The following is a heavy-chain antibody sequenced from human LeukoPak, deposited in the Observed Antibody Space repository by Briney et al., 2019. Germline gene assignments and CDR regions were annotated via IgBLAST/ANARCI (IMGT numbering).Heavy chain of an antibody. CDR1: GFTFSSYA. D-gene: IGHD3-22*01. CDR2: ISGSGGST. CDR3: AKVGYDSNLYYFDY. J-gene: IGHJ4*02. Sequence: GGSLRLSCAASGFTFSSYAMSWVRQAPGKGLEWVSAISGSGGSTYYAASVKGRFTISRDNSKTPLYRHMNSLRAEDTAVYYCAKVGYDSNLYYFDYWGQGTLVTVSS. V-gene: IGHV3-23*01.